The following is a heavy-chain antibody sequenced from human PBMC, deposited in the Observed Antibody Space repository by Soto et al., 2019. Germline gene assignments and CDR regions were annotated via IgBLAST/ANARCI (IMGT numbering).Heavy chain of an antibody. D-gene: IGHD3-10*01. CDR3: AKDQGPWFGELSYFDY. CDR2: ISGSGGST. V-gene: IGHV3-23*01. CDR1: GFTFSSYA. Sequence: GGSLRLSCAASGFTFSSYAMSWVRQAPGEGLEWVSAISGSGGSTYYADSVKGRFTISRDNSKNTLYLQMNSLRAEDTAVYYCAKDQGPWFGELSYFDYWGQGTLVTVSS. J-gene: IGHJ4*02.